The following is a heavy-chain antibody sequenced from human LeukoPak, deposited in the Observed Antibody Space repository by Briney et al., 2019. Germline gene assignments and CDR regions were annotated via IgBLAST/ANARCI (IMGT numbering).Heavy chain of an antibody. CDR2: ISFDGRNT. CDR3: TRGPATDYYDTSGYCDY. CDR1: GFTLSNYA. D-gene: IGHD3-22*01. Sequence: GRSLRLSCAASGFTLSNYAMHWVRQAPAKELEWVTNISFDGRNTHYVDSVKGRFTISRDNSKNTLYLQMSSLRPEDTAVYYCTRGPATDYYDTSGYCDYWGQGTLVTVSS. V-gene: IGHV3-30*04. J-gene: IGHJ4*02.